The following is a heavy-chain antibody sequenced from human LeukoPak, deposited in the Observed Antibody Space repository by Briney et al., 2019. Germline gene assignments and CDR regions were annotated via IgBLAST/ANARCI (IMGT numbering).Heavy chain of an antibody. Sequence: PGGSLRLSCAASGFTFSSYAMSWVRQAPGKGLEWVSAISYSGSSTYYADSVKGRFTISRDNSKNTLYLQMNSLRAEDTAVYYCARESHGELGSIDYWGQGTLVTVSS. V-gene: IGHV3-23*01. J-gene: IGHJ4*02. CDR1: GFTFSSYA. CDR3: ARESHGELGSIDY. CDR2: ISYSGSST. D-gene: IGHD1-26*01.